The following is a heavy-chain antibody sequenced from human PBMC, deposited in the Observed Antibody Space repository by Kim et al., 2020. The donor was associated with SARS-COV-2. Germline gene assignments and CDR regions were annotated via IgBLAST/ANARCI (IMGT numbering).Heavy chain of an antibody. CDR1: GFTFTNAW. V-gene: IGHV3-15*01. CDR2: IKSKTDGGTT. CDR3: TYYYDSSGSLVSDY. J-gene: IGHJ4*02. D-gene: IGHD3-22*01. Sequence: GGSLRLSCAASGFTFTNAWMSWVRQAPGKGLEWVGRIKSKTDGGTTDYAAPVKGRFTISRDDSKNTVYLQMNSLKTEDTAVYYCTYYYDSSGSLVSDYWGQGTLVTVSS.